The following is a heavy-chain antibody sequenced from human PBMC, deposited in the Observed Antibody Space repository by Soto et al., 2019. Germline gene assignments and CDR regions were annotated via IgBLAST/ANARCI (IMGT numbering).Heavy chain of an antibody. CDR3: ARASTLTVHCGSVSCPRMDV. CDR1: GGTFSSYA. Sequence: QVQLVQSGAEVKKPGSPVKVSCKASGGTFSSYAISWVRQAPGQGIEWMGGIPPIFGTANYARKFQGRVTITADRSTSTAYMELSSLRSEDTAVYYCARASTLTVHCGSVSCPRMDVWGQGTTVTVSS. CDR2: IPPIFGTA. D-gene: IGHD2-2*01. V-gene: IGHV1-69*06. J-gene: IGHJ6*02.